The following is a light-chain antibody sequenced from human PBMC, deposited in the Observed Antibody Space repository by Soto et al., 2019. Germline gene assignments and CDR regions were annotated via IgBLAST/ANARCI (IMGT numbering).Light chain of an antibody. Sequence: QSALTQPASVSGSPGQSITISCTGTSSDVGSYNLVSWYQQHPGKAPKLMIYEGSKRPSGVSNRFSGSKSGNTASLTISGLQAEDEADYYCCSYAGSSTLGFGTGTRSPS. CDR3: CSYAGSSTLG. V-gene: IGLV2-23*01. CDR1: SSDVGSYNL. J-gene: IGLJ1*01. CDR2: EGS.